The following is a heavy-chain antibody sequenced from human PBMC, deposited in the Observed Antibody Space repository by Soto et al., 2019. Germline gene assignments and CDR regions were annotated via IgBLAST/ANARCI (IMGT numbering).Heavy chain of an antibody. V-gene: IGHV1-18*04. CDR3: ARGHGRGRCQLLFDY. Sequence: ASPKASYPASGYTFTSYGSSWVRHAPGQGLEWMGWISAYNGNTNYSQKHQGRVTMTTKTSTSTAYVELRSLSSDDTDVYYCARGHGRGRCQLLFDYWGQGTLVTVSS. CDR2: ISAYNGNT. J-gene: IGHJ4*02. CDR1: GYTFTSYG. D-gene: IGHD2-2*01.